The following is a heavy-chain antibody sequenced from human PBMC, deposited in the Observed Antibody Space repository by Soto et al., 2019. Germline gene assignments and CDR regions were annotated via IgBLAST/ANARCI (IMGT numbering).Heavy chain of an antibody. J-gene: IGHJ6*02. Sequence: SETLSLTCTVSGGSIRSAGHYWSWIRQHPGKGLEWIGYINHSGTTFYNPSLKSRLTISVDTSENQFSLRLTSVTAADTAVYYCTTDGFLPTYYYYYYGMDVWGQGITVT. CDR1: GGSIRSAGHY. CDR3: TTDGFLPTYYYYYYGMDV. V-gene: IGHV4-31*03. CDR2: INHSGTT. D-gene: IGHD3-10*01.